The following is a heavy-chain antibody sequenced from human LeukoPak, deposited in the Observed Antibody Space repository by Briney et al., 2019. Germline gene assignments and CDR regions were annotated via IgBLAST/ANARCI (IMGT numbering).Heavy chain of an antibody. Sequence: SVKVSCKASGGTFSSYAISWVRQAPGQGLEWMGGIIPIFGTANYAQKFQGRVTITADESTSTAYMELSSLRSEDTAVYYCARAVGICSSTSCPTGPFDYWGQGTLVTVSS. D-gene: IGHD2-2*01. V-gene: IGHV1-69*13. J-gene: IGHJ4*02. CDR1: GGTFSSYA. CDR2: IIPIFGTA. CDR3: ARAVGICSSTSCPTGPFDY.